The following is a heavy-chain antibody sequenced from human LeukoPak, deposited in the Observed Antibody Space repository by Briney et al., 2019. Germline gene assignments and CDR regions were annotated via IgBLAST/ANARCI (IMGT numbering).Heavy chain of an antibody. Sequence: SETLSLTCTVSGGSISSSSYYWGWIRQPPGKGLEWIGSIYYSGSTYYNPSLKSRVTISVDRSKNQFSLKLSSVTAADTAAYYCARRARAAVAGSNNWFDPWGHGTLVTVSS. CDR2: IYYSGST. CDR3: ARRARAAVAGSNNWFDP. D-gene: IGHD6-19*01. V-gene: IGHV4-39*01. J-gene: IGHJ5*02. CDR1: GGSISSSSYY.